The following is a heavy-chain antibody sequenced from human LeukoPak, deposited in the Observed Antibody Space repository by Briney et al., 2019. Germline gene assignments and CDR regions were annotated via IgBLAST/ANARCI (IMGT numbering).Heavy chain of an antibody. CDR3: ARAPPHYYYYYMDV. CDR2: ITIDGDTT. J-gene: IGHJ6*03. V-gene: IGHV3-64*01. CDR1: GFTISSHA. Sequence: GGSLRLSCAASGFTISSHAMHWVRQAPGKGLEYVSAITIDGDTTYYAKSVKDRFTISRDNSKNTLYLQMGSLRAEDMAVYFCARAPPHYYYYYMDVWGKGTAVTVSS.